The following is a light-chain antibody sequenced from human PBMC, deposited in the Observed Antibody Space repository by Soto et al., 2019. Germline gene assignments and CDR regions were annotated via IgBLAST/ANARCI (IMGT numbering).Light chain of an antibody. CDR2: GAA. V-gene: IGKV3-20*01. J-gene: IGKJ4*01. Sequence: EIVWTQAPGTLSLSPGERATLSCRASQSVSSSYLAWYQQKPGQAPRLLIYGAASRATGIADRFRGRGSGADFTLTISRLEPEDFAVYYCQLYGSSPLFGGGPKVEIK. CDR1: QSVSSSY. CDR3: QLYGSSPL.